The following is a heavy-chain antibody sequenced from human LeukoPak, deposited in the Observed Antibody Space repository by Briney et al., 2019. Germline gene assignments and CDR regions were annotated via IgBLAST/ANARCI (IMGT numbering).Heavy chain of an antibody. J-gene: IGHJ4*02. V-gene: IGHV4-59*01. Sequence: PSETQSLPCSLSGGPISTYYWSWIRQPPGKALEWIRYIYHSGNTNYNPSLKSRVTNSVDTSKIQFSLNLSSVTAADTAVYYCARGGGYASPIGYWGQGALVTVSS. CDR1: GGPISTYY. CDR2: IYHSGNT. CDR3: ARGGGYASPIGY. D-gene: IGHD5-12*01.